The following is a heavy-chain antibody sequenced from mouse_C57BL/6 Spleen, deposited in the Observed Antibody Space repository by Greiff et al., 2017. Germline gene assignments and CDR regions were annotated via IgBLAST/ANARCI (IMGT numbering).Heavy chain of an antibody. CDR1: GYTFTSYW. D-gene: IGHD4-1*01. V-gene: IGHV1-55*01. Sequence: QVQLKQPGAELVKPGASVKMSCKASGYTFTSYWITWVKQRPGQGLEWIGDIYPGSGSTNYNEKFKSKATLTVDTSSSTAYMQLSSLTSEDSAVYYCARRDWDAWYFDVWGTGTTVTVSS. CDR2: IYPGSGST. J-gene: IGHJ1*03. CDR3: ARRDWDAWYFDV.